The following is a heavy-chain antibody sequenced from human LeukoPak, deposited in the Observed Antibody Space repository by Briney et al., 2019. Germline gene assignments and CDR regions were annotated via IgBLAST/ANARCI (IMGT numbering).Heavy chain of an antibody. J-gene: IGHJ4*02. V-gene: IGHV1-18*04. CDR1: GYTFTSYG. D-gene: IGHD3-10*01. CDR3: ARDRKYYGSGSHFPDY. Sequence: ASVKVSCKASGYTFTSYGISWVRQAPGQGLEWMGWISAYNGNTNYAQKLQGRVTMTTDTSTSTAYMELRSLRSDDTAVYYCARDRKYYGSGSHFPDYWGQGTLVTVSS. CDR2: ISAYNGNT.